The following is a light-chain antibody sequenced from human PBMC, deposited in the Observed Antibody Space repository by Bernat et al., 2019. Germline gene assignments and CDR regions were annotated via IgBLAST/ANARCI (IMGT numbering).Light chain of an antibody. CDR1: QSISIN. J-gene: IGKJ4*01. V-gene: IGKV3-15*01. Sequence: ETVMTQSPATLSVSPGDTATLSCRASQSISINLAWYQQRPGQAPRLLIYDASTRATAIPPRFSGSGSGTEFTLTISSLQSEDFAVYYCQQYYRWPLTFGGGTKVEIK. CDR2: DAS. CDR3: QQYYRWPLT.